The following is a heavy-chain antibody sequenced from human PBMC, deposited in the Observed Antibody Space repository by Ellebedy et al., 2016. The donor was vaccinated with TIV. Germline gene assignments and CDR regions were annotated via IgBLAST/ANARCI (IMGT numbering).Heavy chain of an antibody. CDR2: IYDTGDT. Sequence: SQTLSLTXTVSGGSISGHYWNWVRQPPGKGLEWTAYIYDTGDTDYNPSLKSRVTISLDTSKNQFSLRLTSLTAADTAVYYCARGADYEFWTGYYTAFDPWGQGTLVTVSA. CDR1: GGSISGHY. V-gene: IGHV4-59*11. D-gene: IGHD3-3*01. J-gene: IGHJ5*02. CDR3: ARGADYEFWTGYYTAFDP.